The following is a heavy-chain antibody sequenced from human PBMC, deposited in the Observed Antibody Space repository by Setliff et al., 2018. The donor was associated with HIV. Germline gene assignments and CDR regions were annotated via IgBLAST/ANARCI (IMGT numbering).Heavy chain of an antibody. D-gene: IGHD6-6*01. V-gene: IGHV1-8*02. Sequence: ASVKVSCKASGYTFTSYDINWVRQATGQGLEWMGWMNPNSGNTGYAQKFQGRVTMTGNTSISTAYMELSSLRSEDTAVYYCVRQVSYYHFYIDVWGKGTTVTVSS. CDR2: MNPNSGNT. J-gene: IGHJ6*03. CDR1: GYTFTSYD. CDR3: VRQVSYYHFYIDV.